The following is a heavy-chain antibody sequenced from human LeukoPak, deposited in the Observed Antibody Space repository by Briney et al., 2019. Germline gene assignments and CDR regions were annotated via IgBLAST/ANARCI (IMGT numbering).Heavy chain of an antibody. CDR3: ARQYGDDARAFDY. V-gene: IGHV4-4*07. D-gene: IGHD4-17*01. J-gene: IGHJ4*02. CDR1: GGSISYYY. Sequence: SETLSLTCTVSGGSISYYYWSWIRQPAGKGLEWIGRIYISGSTNYNPSLKSRVTMSVDTSKNQFSLKLTSVTAADTAVYYCARQYGDDARAFDYWGQGTLVTVSS. CDR2: IYISGST.